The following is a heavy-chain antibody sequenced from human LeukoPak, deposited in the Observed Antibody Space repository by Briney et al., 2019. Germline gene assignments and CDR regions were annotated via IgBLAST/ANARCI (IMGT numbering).Heavy chain of an antibody. CDR3: AKYRLIWLPAPVFDF. J-gene: IGHJ4*02. D-gene: IGHD5-24*01. CDR2: INWNGDST. CDR1: GFIYDDYD. Sequence: GGSLRLSCAASGFIYDDYDMSWVRQAPGKGLEWVSGINWNGDSTGYVDSVKGRFTISRDNVKNSLYLQMNSLRAEDTAVYYCAKYRLIWLPAPVFDFWGQGTLVTVSS. V-gene: IGHV3-20*04.